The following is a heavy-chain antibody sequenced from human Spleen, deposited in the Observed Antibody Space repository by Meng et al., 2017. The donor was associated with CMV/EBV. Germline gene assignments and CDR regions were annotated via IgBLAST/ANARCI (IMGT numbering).Heavy chain of an antibody. CDR2: IYYSGST. D-gene: IGHD1-14*01. CDR1: GGSISSSSYY. V-gene: IGHV4-39*07. CDR3: ASTDSNHYYFDY. Sequence: SETLSLTCTVSGGSISSSSYYWGWIRQPPGKGLEWIGSIYYSGSTYYNPSLKSRVTISVDTSKNQFSLKLSPVTAAETAVYYCASTDSNHYYFDYWGQGTLVTVSS. J-gene: IGHJ4*02.